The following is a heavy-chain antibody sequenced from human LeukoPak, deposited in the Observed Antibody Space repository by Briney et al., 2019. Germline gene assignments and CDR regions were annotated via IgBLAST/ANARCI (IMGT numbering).Heavy chain of an antibody. J-gene: IGHJ4*02. CDR3: ARVRVVVPAAIDGYYFDY. CDR2: INPNSGGT. D-gene: IGHD2-2*01. V-gene: IGHV1-2*02. CDR1: GYTFTGYY. Sequence: ASVKVSCKASGYTFTGYYMHWVRQAPGQGLEWMGWINPNSGGTNYAQKFQGRVTMTRDTSISTAYMELSRLRSDDTAVYYCARVRVVVPAAIDGYYFDYWGQGTLVTVSS.